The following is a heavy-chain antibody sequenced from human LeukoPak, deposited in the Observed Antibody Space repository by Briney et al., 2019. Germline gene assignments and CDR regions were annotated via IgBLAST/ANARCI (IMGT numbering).Heavy chain of an antibody. V-gene: IGHV3-48*02. J-gene: IGHJ4*02. CDR1: GFTFSSYS. CDR2: ITRSSGTI. Sequence: PGGSLRLSCAASGFTFSSYSMNWVRQAPGKGLEWVSYITRSSGTIHYRDSVKGRFTISRDNAKNSLYLQMNSLRDEDTAVYYCVRDPDALDYWGQGTLVTVSS. CDR3: VRDPDALDY.